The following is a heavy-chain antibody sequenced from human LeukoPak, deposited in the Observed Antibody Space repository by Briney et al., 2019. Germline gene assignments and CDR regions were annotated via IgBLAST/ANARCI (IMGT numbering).Heavy chain of an antibody. CDR2: IRGSGDST. V-gene: IGHV3-23*01. CDR1: GFIFSSYG. CDR3: AKGHYDGGPYYYFDY. Sequence: TGGSLRLSCAASGFIFSSYGMSWVRQAPGKGLEWVSGIRGSGDSTTYADSVKGRFTVSRDNSKNTLYLQMSSPRAEDTAVYYCAKGHYDGGPYYYFDYWGQGTLVTVSS. D-gene: IGHD3-22*01. J-gene: IGHJ4*02.